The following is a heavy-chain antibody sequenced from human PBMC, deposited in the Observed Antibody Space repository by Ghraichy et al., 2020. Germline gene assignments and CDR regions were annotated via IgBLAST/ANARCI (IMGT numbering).Heavy chain of an antibody. CDR2: ISSSSSTI. V-gene: IGHV3-48*02. D-gene: IGHD3-22*01. CDR3: ARDLPAGDSSGYYYVGAHDY. Sequence: GSLRLSCVASGFTFSSYSMNWVRQAPGKGLEWVSYISSSSSTIYYADSVKGRFTISRDNAKNSLYLQMNSLRDEDTAVYYCARDLPAGDSSGYYYVGAHDYWGQGTLVTVSS. J-gene: IGHJ4*02. CDR1: GFTFSSYS.